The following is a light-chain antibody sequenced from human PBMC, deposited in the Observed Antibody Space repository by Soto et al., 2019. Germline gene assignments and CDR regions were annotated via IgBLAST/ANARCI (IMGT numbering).Light chain of an antibody. CDR3: QQYNNWWT. J-gene: IGKJ1*01. V-gene: IGKV3-15*01. Sequence: EIVMTQSPATLYASAGERATLSCRASQSVSSNLAWYQQKPGQVPRLHIYGASTRATGIPARFSGSGSGTEFTLTISSLQSEDFAVYYCQQYNNWWTFGQGTKVEIK. CDR2: GAS. CDR1: QSVSSN.